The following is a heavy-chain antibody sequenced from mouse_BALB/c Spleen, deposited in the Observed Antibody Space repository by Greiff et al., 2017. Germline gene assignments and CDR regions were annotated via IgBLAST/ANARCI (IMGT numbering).Heavy chain of an antibody. CDR1: GYSITSGYY. V-gene: IGHV3-6*02. Sequence: EESGPGLVKPSQSLSLTCSVTGYSITSGYYWNWIRQFPGNKLEWMGYISYDGSNNYNPSLKNRISITRDTSKNQFFLKLNSVTTEDTATYYCARDGGNYEGAMDYWGQGTSVTVSS. CDR2: ISYDGSN. CDR3: ARDGGNYEGAMDY. D-gene: IGHD2-1*01. J-gene: IGHJ4*01.